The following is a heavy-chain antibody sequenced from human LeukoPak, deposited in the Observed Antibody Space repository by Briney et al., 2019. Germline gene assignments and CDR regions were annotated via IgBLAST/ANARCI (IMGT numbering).Heavy chain of an antibody. Sequence: GGSLSLSCAASGFTFSSYSMNWVRQAPGKGLEWVSSISSSSSYIYYADSAKGRFTISRDNAKNSLYLQMNSLRAEDTAVYYCARTTTVTTSSYGYWGQGTLVTVSS. D-gene: IGHD4-17*01. J-gene: IGHJ4*02. CDR2: ISSSSSYI. V-gene: IGHV3-21*01. CDR3: ARTTTVTTSSYGY. CDR1: GFTFSSYS.